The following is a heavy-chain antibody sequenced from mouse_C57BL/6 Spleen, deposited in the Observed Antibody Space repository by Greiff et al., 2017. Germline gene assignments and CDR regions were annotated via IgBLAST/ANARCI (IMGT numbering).Heavy chain of an antibody. CDR2: IDPSDSYT. Sequence: QVQLQQPGAELVKPGASVKLSCKASGYTFTSYWMQWVKQRPGQGLEWIGEIDPSDSYTNYNQKFKGKATLTVDTSSSTAYMQLSSLTSEDSAVYYCARREDDGYCFDYWGQGTTLTVSS. D-gene: IGHD2-3*01. J-gene: IGHJ2*01. V-gene: IGHV1-50*01. CDR1: GYTFTSYW. CDR3: ARREDDGYCFDY.